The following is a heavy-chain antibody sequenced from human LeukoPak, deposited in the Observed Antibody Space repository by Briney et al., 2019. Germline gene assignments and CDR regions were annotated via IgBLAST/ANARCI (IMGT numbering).Heavy chain of an antibody. Sequence: GGSLRLSCAVSGFTFNYYDMHWVPKPPGKRVEWVSPFLLPGDTHYPDSVKGRFAMSREDAKNSVHLQMNTLRAGDTAVYYCARGVSYYYDNSGHPGWYFDLWGRGTLVTVSS. CDR1: GFTFNYYD. J-gene: IGHJ2*01. CDR2: FLLPGDT. D-gene: IGHD3-22*01. V-gene: IGHV3-13*01. CDR3: ARGVSYYYDNSGHPGWYFDL.